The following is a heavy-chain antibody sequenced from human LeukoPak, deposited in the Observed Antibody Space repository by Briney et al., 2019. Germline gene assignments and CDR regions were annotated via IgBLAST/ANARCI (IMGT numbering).Heavy chain of an antibody. J-gene: IGHJ4*02. CDR2: IKSRTDGGAI. Sequence: PGGSLRLSCAASGFTFRDAWMSWVRQAPGKGLEWVGRIKSRTDGGAIEYAAPVKGRFSISRDDSKNTLFLQINNLKTEDTAVYYCADLGDYAVGWGQGTLVTVSS. CDR3: ADLGDYAVG. CDR1: GFTFRDAW. V-gene: IGHV3-15*01. D-gene: IGHD4-17*01.